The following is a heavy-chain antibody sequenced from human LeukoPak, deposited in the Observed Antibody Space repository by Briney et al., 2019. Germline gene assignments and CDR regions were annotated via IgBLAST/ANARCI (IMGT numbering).Heavy chain of an antibody. J-gene: IGHJ6*02. CDR2: IYYSGST. CDR1: GGSISSSSYY. V-gene: IGHV4-39*01. CDR3: ASVGVTHCYYGMDV. Sequence: SETLSLTCTVSGGSISSSSYYWGWIRQPPGKGLEWIGSIYYSGSTYYNPSLKSRVTISVDTSKNQFSLKLSSVTAANTAVYYCASVGVTHCYYGMDVWGQGTTVTASS. D-gene: IGHD1-26*01.